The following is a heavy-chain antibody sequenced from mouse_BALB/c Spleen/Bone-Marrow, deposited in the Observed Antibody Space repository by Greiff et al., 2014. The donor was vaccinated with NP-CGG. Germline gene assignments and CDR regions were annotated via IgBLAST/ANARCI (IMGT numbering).Heavy chain of an antibody. CDR3: ARSTMITTGYYYAMDY. CDR2: ISSGSSTI. D-gene: IGHD2-4*01. V-gene: IGHV5-17*02. Sequence: EVKVVESGGGLVQPGGSRKVSCAASGFTFSSFGMHWVRQAPEKGLEWVAYISSGSSTIYYADTVKGRLTISRDNPKNTLFLQMTSLRSEDTAMYYCARSTMITTGYYYAMDYWGQGTSVTVSS. J-gene: IGHJ4*01. CDR1: GFTFSSFG.